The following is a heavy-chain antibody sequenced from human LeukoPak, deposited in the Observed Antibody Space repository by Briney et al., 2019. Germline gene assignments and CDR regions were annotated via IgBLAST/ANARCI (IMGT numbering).Heavy chain of an antibody. CDR1: GDSVSSNSAA. J-gene: IGHJ5*02. D-gene: IGHD5-24*01. CDR2: IYYRSKWYN. Sequence: SQTLSLTCAISGDSVSSNSAAWNWIRQSPSRGLEWLGRIYYRSKWYNDYALSVKSRITINPDTSRNQFSLQLNSVTPEDTAVYYCARAQRDGKNRWFDPWGQGTLVSVCS. CDR3: ARAQRDGKNRWFDP. V-gene: IGHV6-1*01.